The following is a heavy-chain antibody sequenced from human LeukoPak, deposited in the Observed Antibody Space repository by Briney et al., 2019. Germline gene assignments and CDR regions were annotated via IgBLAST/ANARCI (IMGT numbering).Heavy chain of an antibody. CDR3: ARDTRVATFDY. CDR2: IYYSGST. D-gene: IGHD2-15*01. Sequence: SGTLSLTCAVSGGSISSTNWWSWVRQHPGKGLEWIGYIYYSGSTYYNPSLKSRVTISVDTSKNQFSLKLSSVTAADTAVYYCARDTRVATFDYWGQGTLVTVSS. V-gene: IGHV4-4*02. J-gene: IGHJ4*02. CDR1: GGSISSTNW.